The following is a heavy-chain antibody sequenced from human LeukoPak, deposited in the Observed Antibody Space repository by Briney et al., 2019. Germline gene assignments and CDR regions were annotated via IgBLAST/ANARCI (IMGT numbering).Heavy chain of an antibody. CDR1: GGSISSSSYY. V-gene: IGHV4-39*07. CDR3: ARSHSSGWELYYYYYMDV. CDR2: IYYSGST. Sequence: SETLSLTCTVSGGSISSSSYYWGWIRQPPGKGLEWIGSIYYSGSTYYNPSLKSRVTISVDTSKNQSSLKLSSVTAADTAVYYCARSHSSGWELYYYYYMDVWGKGTTVTVSS. J-gene: IGHJ6*03. D-gene: IGHD6-19*01.